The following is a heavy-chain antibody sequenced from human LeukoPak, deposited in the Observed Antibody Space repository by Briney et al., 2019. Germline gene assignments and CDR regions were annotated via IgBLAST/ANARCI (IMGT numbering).Heavy chain of an antibody. D-gene: IGHD3-10*02. CDR1: GYTFTSYG. J-gene: IGHJ6*03. Sequence: ASVKVSCKASGYTFTSYGISWVRQAPGQGVEWMGWISAYNGNTNYAQKLQGRVTKTTVTSTSTAYMELRSLRSEDTAVYYRARGFVRTTVYMDVWGKGTTVTISS. CDR3: ARGFVRTTVYMDV. CDR2: ISAYNGNT. V-gene: IGHV1-18*01.